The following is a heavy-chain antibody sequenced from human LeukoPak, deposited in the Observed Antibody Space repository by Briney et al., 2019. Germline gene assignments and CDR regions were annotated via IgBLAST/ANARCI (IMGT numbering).Heavy chain of an antibody. CDR2: INPNSGGT. CDR3: ARGLYIAVAPFDP. CDR1: GYTFTGYY. Sequence: ASVKVSCKASGYTFTGYYMHWVRQAPGQGLEWMGWINPNSGGTNYAQKFQGRVTMTRHTSISTAYMELSRLRSDDTAVYYCARGLYIAVAPFDPWGQGTLVTVSS. V-gene: IGHV1-2*02. J-gene: IGHJ5*02. D-gene: IGHD6-19*01.